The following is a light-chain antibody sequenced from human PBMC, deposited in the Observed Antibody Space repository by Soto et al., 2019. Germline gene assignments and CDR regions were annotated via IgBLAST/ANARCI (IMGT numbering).Light chain of an antibody. CDR2: MTN. Sequence: QSVLTQPPSVSGAPGQRVSISCSGSSPNIGRNDVFWYQHVPGTAPKLLIYMTNQRPSGVLDRFSGFKSGTSASLAISGPRSEDESEYYCAAWDDSLSGVIFGGGTKLTVL. CDR3: AAWDDSLSGVI. CDR1: SPNIGRND. V-gene: IGLV1-47*01. J-gene: IGLJ2*01.